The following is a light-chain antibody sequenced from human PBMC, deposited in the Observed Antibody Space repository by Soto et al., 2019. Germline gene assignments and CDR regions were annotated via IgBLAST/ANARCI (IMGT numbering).Light chain of an antibody. CDR1: SGSVSANYY. J-gene: IGLJ3*02. CDR2: NTN. Sequence: QAVVTQEASLSVSPGTTVTLTCGLSSGSVSANYYPSWYQQTPGQAPRTLIYNTNTRSSEVPDRFSGSILGNKAALTITGAQADDESDYSCVLYMGSGIWVFGGRTQLTVL. CDR3: VLYMGSGIWV. V-gene: IGLV8-61*01.